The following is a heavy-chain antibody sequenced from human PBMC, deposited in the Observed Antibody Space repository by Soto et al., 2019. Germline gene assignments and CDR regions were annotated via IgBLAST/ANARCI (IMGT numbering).Heavy chain of an antibody. CDR1: GGTFSSYS. J-gene: IGHJ4*02. CDR2: VVPRIGNI. D-gene: IGHD2-15*01. V-gene: IGHV1-69*02. CDR3: AAAFAIAASARY. Sequence: SVKVSCKAPGGTFSSYSINWVRQAPGQGLEWMGRVVPRIGNINFVRKFQGRLTLTADKSTRTAFLELNSLRAEDTAVYYCAAAFAIAASARYWGQGTLVTVSS.